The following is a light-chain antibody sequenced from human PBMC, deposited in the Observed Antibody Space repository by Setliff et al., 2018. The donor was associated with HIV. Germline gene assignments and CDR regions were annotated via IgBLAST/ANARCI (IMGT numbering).Light chain of an antibody. CDR3: CSYAGGDTWI. CDR2: DVT. Sequence: QSALTQPASVSGSPGQSITISCTGSSSDIGDYESVSWYQQHPGEVPKLMIYDVTKRPSGVSNRFSASKSGNTASLTISWLQAEDEAHYYCCSYAGGDTWIFGGGTKVTVL. CDR1: SSDIGDYES. J-gene: IGLJ2*01. V-gene: IGLV2-23*02.